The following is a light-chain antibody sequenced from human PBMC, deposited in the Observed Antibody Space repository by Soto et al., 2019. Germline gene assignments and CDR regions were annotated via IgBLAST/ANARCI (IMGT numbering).Light chain of an antibody. V-gene: IGKV3-15*01. J-gene: IGKJ4*01. CDR1: QTIRSN. Sequence: EVVMTQSPATLSVSPGERATVSCRASQTIRSNLAWYQQKPGQAPRLLIYAASTRATGIPARFSGSGSGTEFTLTISSLQSEDSAVYYCQQYGSSLTFGGGTKVEI. CDR2: AAS. CDR3: QQYGSSLT.